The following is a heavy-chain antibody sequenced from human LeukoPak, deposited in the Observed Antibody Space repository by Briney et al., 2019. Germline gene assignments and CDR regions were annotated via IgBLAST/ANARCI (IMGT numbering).Heavy chain of an antibody. CDR1: GGSLSSFA. CDR2: IIPIFGST. Sequence: SVKVSCKASGGSLSSFALNWVRQTPGQGLEWMGGIIPIFGSTNYAQKFQVRVTITADESTNTAYMELNSLRSEDTGVYYCARVMVVAGNGGYFLSWGQGTLVTVSS. CDR3: ARVMVVAGNGGYFLS. V-gene: IGHV1-69*13. D-gene: IGHD2-15*01. J-gene: IGHJ1*01.